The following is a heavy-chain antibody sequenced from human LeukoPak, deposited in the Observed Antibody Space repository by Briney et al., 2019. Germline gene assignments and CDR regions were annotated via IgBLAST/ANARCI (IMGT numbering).Heavy chain of an antibody. CDR2: INPSGGST. J-gene: IGHJ3*02. CDR3: ARMGNAFDI. Sequence: ASVKVSCKASGYTFKNYDINWVRQAPGQGLEWMGIINPSGGSTSYAQKFQGRVTMTRDTSTSTVYMELSSLRSEDTAVYYCARMGNAFDIWGQGTMVTVSS. CDR1: GYTFKNYD. V-gene: IGHV1-46*02. D-gene: IGHD1-26*01.